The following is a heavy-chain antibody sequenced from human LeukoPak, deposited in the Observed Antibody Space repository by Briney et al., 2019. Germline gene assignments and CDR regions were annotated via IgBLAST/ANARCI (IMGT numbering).Heavy chain of an antibody. J-gene: IGHJ4*02. D-gene: IGHD3-10*01. Sequence: SETLSLTCIVSGGSISSGSYYWAWIRQPPGKGLEWIGSIYYSGSTYYNPSLKSRVTISVDTSKNQFSLKLSSVTAADTAVYYCATRSLWFGELLGIDYWGQGTLVTVSS. CDR1: GGSISSGSYY. CDR2: IYYSGST. CDR3: ATRSLWFGELLGIDY. V-gene: IGHV4-39*01.